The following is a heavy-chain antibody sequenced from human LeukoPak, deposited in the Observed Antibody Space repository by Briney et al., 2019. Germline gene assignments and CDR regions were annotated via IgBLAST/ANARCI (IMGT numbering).Heavy chain of an antibody. J-gene: IGHJ4*02. V-gene: IGHV4-59*08. CDR2: IYYSGST. CDR1: GGSISSYY. D-gene: IGHD6-13*01. Sequence: SETLSLTCTVSGGSISSYYWSWIRQPPGKGLEWIGYIYYSGSTNYNPSLKSRVTISVDTSKNQFSLKLSSVTAADMAVYYCARGLAAADGGVFDYWGQGTLVTVSS. CDR3: ARGLAAADGGVFDY.